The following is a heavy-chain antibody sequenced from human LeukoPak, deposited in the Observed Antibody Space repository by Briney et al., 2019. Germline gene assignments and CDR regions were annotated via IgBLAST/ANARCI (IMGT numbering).Heavy chain of an antibody. J-gene: IGHJ4*02. Sequence: GGSLRLSCAASGFTFSSYGMHWVRQAPGKGLEWVAFIRYDGSNKYYADSVKGRFTISRDNSKNTLYLQMNSPRAEDTAVYYCAKDHGWWDIVVVPAANPHFDYWGQGTLVTVSS. CDR1: GFTFSSYG. CDR2: IRYDGSNK. CDR3: AKDHGWWDIVVVPAANPHFDY. V-gene: IGHV3-30*02. D-gene: IGHD2-2*01.